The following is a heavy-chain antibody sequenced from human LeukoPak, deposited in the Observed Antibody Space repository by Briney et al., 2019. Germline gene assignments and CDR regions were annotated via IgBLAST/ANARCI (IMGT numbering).Heavy chain of an antibody. V-gene: IGHV3-7*01. J-gene: IGHJ4*02. CDR1: GFSFSAYW. CDR2: INPAGTET. CDR3: ARFGYVAAVDL. D-gene: IGHD2-15*01. Sequence: GGSLRLSCAASGFSFSAYWMTWVRQAPGTGLEWVTNINPAGTETYYVDPVKGRFTISRDNAKNLLYLQMNSLRAEDTAVYYCARFGYVAAVDLWGQGTLVTVSA.